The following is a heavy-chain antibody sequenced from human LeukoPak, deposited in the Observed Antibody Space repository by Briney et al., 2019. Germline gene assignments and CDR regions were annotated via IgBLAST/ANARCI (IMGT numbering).Heavy chain of an antibody. V-gene: IGHV1-46*01. CDR2: INPSRGST. J-gene: IGHJ5*02. Sequence: ASVTVSCKASGYTFTSYYMHWVRQAPGQGLEWMGIINPSRGSTSYAQKFQGRVTMTRDTSTSTVYMELSSLRSEDTAVYYCAREINTPASWFDPWGQGTLVTVSS. CDR1: GYTFTSYY. CDR3: AREINTPASWFDP. D-gene: IGHD2-15*01.